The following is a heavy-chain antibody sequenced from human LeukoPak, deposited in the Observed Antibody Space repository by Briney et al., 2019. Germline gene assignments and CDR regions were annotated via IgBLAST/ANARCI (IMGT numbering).Heavy chain of an antibody. J-gene: IGHJ4*02. CDR1: GFTFDDYA. D-gene: IGHD3-3*01. V-gene: IGHV3-9*03. CDR2: ISWNSGSI. Sequence: GGSLRLSCAASGFTFDDYAMHWVRQAPGKGLEWVSGISWNSGSIGYADSVKGRFTISRGNAKNSLYLQMNSLRAEDMALYYCAKDSAGDYDFWSGPSFDYWGQGTLVTVSS. CDR3: AKDSAGDYDFWSGPSFDY.